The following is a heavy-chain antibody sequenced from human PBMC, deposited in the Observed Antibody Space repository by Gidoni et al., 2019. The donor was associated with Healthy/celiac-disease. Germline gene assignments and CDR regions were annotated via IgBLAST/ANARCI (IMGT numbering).Heavy chain of an antibody. CDR3: ARDGDSPNDYGDSNGPFDY. V-gene: IGHV3-7*03. CDR2: IKQDGSEK. CDR1: GFTFSSYW. D-gene: IGHD4-17*01. J-gene: IGHJ4*02. Sequence: EVQLVESGGGLVQPGGSLRLSCAASGFTFSSYWMSWVRQAPGKGLEWVANIKQDGSEKYYVDSVKGRFTISRDNAKNSLYLQMNSLRAEDTAVYYCARDGDSPNDYGDSNGPFDYWGQGTLVTVSS.